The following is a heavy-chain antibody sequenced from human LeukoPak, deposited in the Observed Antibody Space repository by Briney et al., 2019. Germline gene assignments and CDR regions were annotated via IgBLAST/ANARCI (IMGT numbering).Heavy chain of an antibody. CDR3: ASRQQLPGGAFDI. D-gene: IGHD6-13*01. CDR2: IKQDGSEK. Sequence: PGGSLRLSCAASGSTFSTYWMSWVRQAPGKGLEWVANIKQDGSEKYYVDSVKGRFNISRDNAKNLLYLQMNSLRAEDTAVYYCASRQQLPGGAFDIWGQGTMVTVSS. V-gene: IGHV3-7*01. CDR1: GSTFSTYW. J-gene: IGHJ3*02.